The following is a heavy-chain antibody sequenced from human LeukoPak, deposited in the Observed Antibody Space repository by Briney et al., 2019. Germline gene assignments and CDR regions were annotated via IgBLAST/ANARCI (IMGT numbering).Heavy chain of an antibody. CDR2: IYHSGST. Sequence: TSETLSLTCTVSGGSISSSSYFWGWIRQPPGKGLEWIGTIYHSGSTNYNPSLKSRVTISVDKSKNQFSLKLSSVTAADTAVYYCARAAAGTGGIGDWGQGTLVTVSS. D-gene: IGHD6-13*01. J-gene: IGHJ4*02. V-gene: IGHV4-39*07. CDR3: ARAAAGTGGIGD. CDR1: GGSISSSSYF.